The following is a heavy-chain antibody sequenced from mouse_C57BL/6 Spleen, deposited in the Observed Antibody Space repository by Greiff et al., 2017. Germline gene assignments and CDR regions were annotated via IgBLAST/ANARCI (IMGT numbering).Heavy chain of an antibody. CDR2: INPSSGYT. J-gene: IGHJ4*01. CDR3: ARYYDYDGYAMDY. CDR1: GYTFTSYW. V-gene: IGHV1-7*01. D-gene: IGHD2-4*01. Sequence: QVQLKESGAELAKPGASVKLSCKASGYTFTSYWMHWVKQRPGQGLEWIGYINPSSGYTKYNQKFKDKATLTADKSSSTAYMQLSSLTYEDSAVYYCARYYDYDGYAMDYWGQGTSVTVSS.